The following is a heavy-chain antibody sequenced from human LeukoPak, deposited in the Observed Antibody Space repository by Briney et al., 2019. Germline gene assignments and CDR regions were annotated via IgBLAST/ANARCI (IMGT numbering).Heavy chain of an antibody. CDR1: GFTFCDYT. CDR2: IGGVGYAI. V-gene: IGHV3-43*02. J-gene: IGHJ4*02. D-gene: IGHD2-8*02. CDR3: AKDITGGLGY. Sequence: SRGSLRLSCAGSGFTFCDYTLHWGCEGPGEGLRWVAVIGGVGYAIYYADSVKARFTISRDNSKDSLYLQMNSLKTEDTAFYFCAKDITGGLGYWGQGTLVTVS.